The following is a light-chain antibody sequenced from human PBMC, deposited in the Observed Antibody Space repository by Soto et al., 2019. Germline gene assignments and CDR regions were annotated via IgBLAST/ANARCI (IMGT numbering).Light chain of an antibody. CDR2: AAS. CDR1: QGISSY. J-gene: IGKJ4*01. Sequence: DIQLTQSPSFLSASVVDRVTITCRASQGISSYLAWYQQKPGKAPKLLIYAASTLQSGVPSRFSGSGSGTDFNLTISSLQPEDVANYYCQQLNSYPRVTFGGGTKVEIK. V-gene: IGKV1-9*01. CDR3: QQLNSYPRVT.